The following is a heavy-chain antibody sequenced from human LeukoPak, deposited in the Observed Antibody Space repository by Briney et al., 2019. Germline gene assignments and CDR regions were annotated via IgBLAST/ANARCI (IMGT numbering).Heavy chain of an antibody. Sequence: ASVKVSCKASGYTFTSYGISWVRQAPGQGLEWMGWISAYNGNTNYAQKFQGRVTITADESTSTAYMELSSLRSEDTAVYYCATYYGSVFYYMDVWGKGTTVTVSS. CDR3: ATYYGSVFYYMDV. J-gene: IGHJ6*03. CDR2: ISAYNGNT. CDR1: GYTFTSYG. D-gene: IGHD3-10*01. V-gene: IGHV1-18*01.